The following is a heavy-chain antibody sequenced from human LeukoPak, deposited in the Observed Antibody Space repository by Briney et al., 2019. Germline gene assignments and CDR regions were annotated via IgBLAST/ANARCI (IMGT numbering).Heavy chain of an antibody. CDR3: ARHKWELDDFDI. CDR1: GGSISSSSYY. J-gene: IGHJ3*02. D-gene: IGHD1-26*01. Sequence: SETLSLTCTVSGGSISSSSYYWGWIRQPPGKGLEWIGSIYYSGSTNYNPSLKSRVTISVETSKNQFSLKLSSVTAADTAVYYCARHKWELDDFDIWGQGTMVTVSS. V-gene: IGHV4-39*01. CDR2: IYYSGST.